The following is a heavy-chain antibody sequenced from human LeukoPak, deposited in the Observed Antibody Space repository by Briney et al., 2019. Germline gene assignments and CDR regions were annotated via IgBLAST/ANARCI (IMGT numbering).Heavy chain of an antibody. CDR2: IYYSGST. V-gene: IGHV4-39*01. CDR1: GVSISSSSYY. D-gene: IGHD1-7*01. Sequence: SETLSLTCSVSGVSISSSSYYWGWIRQPPGKGLVCIGNIYYSGSTYYNPSLKSRVTMSVDASNNQFSLKLSSVTAADTAVYYCARYSLRGNYYYFDYWGQGTLVTVSS. CDR3: ARYSLRGNYYYFDY. J-gene: IGHJ4*02.